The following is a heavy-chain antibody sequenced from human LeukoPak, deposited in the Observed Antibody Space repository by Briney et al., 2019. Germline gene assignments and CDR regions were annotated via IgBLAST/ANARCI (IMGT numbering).Heavy chain of an antibody. CDR3: ARGVVGATRGVDY. D-gene: IGHD1-26*01. Sequence: PGGSLRLSCAASGFTFSSYSMNWVRQAPGKGLEWVSSISSSSSYIYYADSVKGRFTISRDNAKNSLYLQMNSLRAEDTAVYYCARGVVGATRGVDYWGQGTLVTVSS. CDR1: GFTFSSYS. V-gene: IGHV3-21*01. J-gene: IGHJ4*02. CDR2: ISSSSSYI.